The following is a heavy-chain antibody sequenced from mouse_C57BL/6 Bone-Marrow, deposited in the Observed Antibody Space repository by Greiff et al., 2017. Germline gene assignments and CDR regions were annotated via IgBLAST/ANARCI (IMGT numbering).Heavy chain of an antibody. J-gene: IGHJ3*01. D-gene: IGHD1-1*01. CDR2: IDPENGDT. CDR1: GFNITDDY. V-gene: IGHV14-4*01. Sequence: VQLQQPGAELVRPGASVKLSCTASGFNITDDYMHWVKQRPEQGLEWIGWIDPENGDTEYASKFQGKATITVETSSNTAYLQLSSLTSEDTAVYYCTSLPYYYGFAYWGQGTVVTVSA. CDR3: TSLPYYYGFAY.